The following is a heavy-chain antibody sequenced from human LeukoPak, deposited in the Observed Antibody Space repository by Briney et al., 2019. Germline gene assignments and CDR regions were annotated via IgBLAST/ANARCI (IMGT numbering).Heavy chain of an antibody. CDR1: GFTFSNAW. CDR2: IKSKTDGGTT. CDR3: TTARGSGLQYFQH. Sequence: AGGSLRLSCAASGFTFSNAWMNWVRQAPGKGLEWVGRIKSKTDGGTTDCAAPVKGRFTVSRDDSKNTLYLQMNSLKTEDTAVYYCTTARGSGLQYFQHWGQGTLVTVSS. J-gene: IGHJ1*01. D-gene: IGHD1-26*01. V-gene: IGHV3-15*07.